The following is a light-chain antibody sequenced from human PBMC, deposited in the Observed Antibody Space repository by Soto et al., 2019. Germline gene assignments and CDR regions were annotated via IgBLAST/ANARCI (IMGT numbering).Light chain of an antibody. CDR1: QSVSNNY. V-gene: IGKV3-20*01. Sequence: EIVLTPSPGTLSLSPGERATLSCRASQSVSNNYLAWYQPKPGPAPRLLIYGASNRATGIPDRFSGSGSGTDFTLTISRLEPEDFAVYYCQQYGSSGTFGQGTKVDIK. CDR3: QQYGSSGT. J-gene: IGKJ1*01. CDR2: GAS.